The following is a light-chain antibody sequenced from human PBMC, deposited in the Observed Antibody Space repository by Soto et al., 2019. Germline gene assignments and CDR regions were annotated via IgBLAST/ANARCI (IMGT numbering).Light chain of an antibody. J-gene: IGKJ2*01. Sequence: EILLTQSPGTLSLSPGERATLSCRASQSVSPSSLAWYQQRPGQSPRLLIYGASSRATGIPDRFSGRGSGTDFTLIISRLEPEDFAVYYCQQRSNWPPSYTFGQGTKVDIK. CDR3: QQRSNWPPSYT. CDR2: GAS. V-gene: IGKV3D-20*02. CDR1: QSVSPSS.